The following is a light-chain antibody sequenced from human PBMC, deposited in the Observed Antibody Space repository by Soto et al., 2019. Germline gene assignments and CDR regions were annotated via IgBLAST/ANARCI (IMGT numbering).Light chain of an antibody. Sequence: EIVMTQSPATLSVSPGERATLSCRASQSVSSNLVWYQQRPGQAPTLLISGASTRATGLPARFSGGKSGTEFTLTISSLQSEDFAVYYCQQYYHWPYTFGEGTNLEIK. V-gene: IGKV3-15*01. CDR1: QSVSSN. J-gene: IGKJ2*01. CDR2: GAS. CDR3: QQYYHWPYT.